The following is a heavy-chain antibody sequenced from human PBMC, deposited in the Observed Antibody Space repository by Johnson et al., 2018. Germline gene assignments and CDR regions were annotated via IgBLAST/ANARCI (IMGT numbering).Heavy chain of an antibody. J-gene: IGHJ6*02. CDR1: GGSISSSSYY. CDR2: IYYSGST. D-gene: IGHD6-19*01. Sequence: QVQLQESGPGLVKPSETLSLTCTVSGGSISSSSYYWGWIRQPPGKGLEWIGSIYYSGSTYYNPSLKSRVTISVDTSKNQFSLKLNSVTAADTAVYYCARFPGIAVAGTYYYYAMDVWGQGTTVTVSS. CDR3: ARFPGIAVAGTYYYYAMDV. V-gene: IGHV4-39*01.